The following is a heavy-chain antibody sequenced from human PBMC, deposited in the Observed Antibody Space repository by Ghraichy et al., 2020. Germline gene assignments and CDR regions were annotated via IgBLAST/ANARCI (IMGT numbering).Heavy chain of an antibody. CDR3: AKDRGGGSADAFDI. D-gene: IGHD3-16*01. Sequence: GESLNISCAASRFTFSSYAMSWVRQAPGKGLEWVSAISGRGDNTYYADSVKGRFTISRDNSKNTLYLQMNSLRAEDTAVYYCAKDRGGGSADAFDICGQGTMVTVSS. CDR1: RFTFSSYA. V-gene: IGHV3-23*01. CDR2: ISGRGDNT. J-gene: IGHJ3*02.